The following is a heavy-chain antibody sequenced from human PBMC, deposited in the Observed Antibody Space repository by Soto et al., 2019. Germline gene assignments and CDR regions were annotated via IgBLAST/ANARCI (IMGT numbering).Heavy chain of an antibody. CDR1: GFPFSNYG. CDR2: ISSSGNYM. J-gene: IGHJ4*02. V-gene: IGHV3-21*04. CDR3: ARDRDYDNSGYYLDY. Sequence: SLRLSCAASGFPFSNYGMNWVRQAPGKGLEWVSSISSSGNYMYYADSVKGRFTISRDNSKNSLYLQMNSLRAEDTAVYYCARDRDYDNSGYYLDYWGQGALVTVSS. D-gene: IGHD3-22*01.